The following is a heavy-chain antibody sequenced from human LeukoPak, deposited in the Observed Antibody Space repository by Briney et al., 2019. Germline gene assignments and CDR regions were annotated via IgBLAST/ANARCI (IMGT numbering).Heavy chain of an antibody. CDR2: IGGPAET. V-gene: IGHV3-23*01. J-gene: IGHJ4*02. D-gene: IGHD3-16*01. CDR1: GFAFGVHA. CDR3: AKDWTSHNGVYDCLDF. Sequence: GGSLRLSCAASGFAFGVHAMTWVRQAPGKGPEWVATIGGPAETFYADSVKGRFTIPRDNSRNTLYLQMNSLRAEDSALYYCAKDWTSHNGVYDCLDFWGQGTRVTVSS.